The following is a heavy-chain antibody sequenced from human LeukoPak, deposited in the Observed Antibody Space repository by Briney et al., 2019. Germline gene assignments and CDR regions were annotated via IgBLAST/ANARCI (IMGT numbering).Heavy chain of an antibody. J-gene: IGHJ4*02. CDR2: VYPGDSDT. Sequence: GESLKISCKGSGYSFTSYWIDWVGQMPGKGLEWMGIVYPGDSDTRYRPSFQGQVTISADKSISTAYLQWSSLKASDTAMYYCARGRAVAGPAPDFDYWGQGTLVTVSS. V-gene: IGHV5-51*01. CDR1: GYSFTSYW. D-gene: IGHD6-19*01. CDR3: ARGRAVAGPAPDFDY.